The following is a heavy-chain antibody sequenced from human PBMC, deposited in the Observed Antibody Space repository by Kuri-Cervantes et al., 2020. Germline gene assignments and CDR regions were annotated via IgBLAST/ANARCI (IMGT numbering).Heavy chain of an antibody. Sequence: GESLKISCAASGFTFSSYAMSWVRQAPGKGLEWVSAISGSGGSTYYADSVKGRFTISRDNSKNTPYLQMNSLRAEDTAVYYCASIPAARGYWGQGTLVTVSS. CDR2: ISGSGGST. D-gene: IGHD2-2*01. CDR3: ASIPAARGY. V-gene: IGHV3-23*01. J-gene: IGHJ4*02. CDR1: GFTFSSYA.